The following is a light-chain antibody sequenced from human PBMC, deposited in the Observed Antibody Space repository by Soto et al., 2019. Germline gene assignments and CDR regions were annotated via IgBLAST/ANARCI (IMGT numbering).Light chain of an antibody. Sequence: QSVLTQPPLASGTPGQRVTISCSGSSSNIGSNYVYWYQQLPGTAPKLLIYRNNQRPSGVPDRFSGSKSGTSASLAISGLRSEDEGDYYCAAWDDSLSGHVVFGGGTKLTVL. CDR2: RNN. CDR1: SSNIGSNY. V-gene: IGLV1-47*01. J-gene: IGLJ2*01. CDR3: AAWDDSLSGHVV.